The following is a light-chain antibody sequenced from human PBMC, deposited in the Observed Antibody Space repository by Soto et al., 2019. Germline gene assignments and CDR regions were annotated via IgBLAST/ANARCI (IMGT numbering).Light chain of an antibody. V-gene: IGLV2-14*01. J-gene: IGLJ3*02. CDR1: SSDVGGYNY. Sequence: QSALTQPASVSGSPGQSITISCTGTSSDVGGYNYVSWYQQHPGKAPKLMIYEVSNRPSGVSNRFFGSKSGNTASLTISGLQTEDEADYYCSSFTIINTWVFGGGTKLTVL. CDR3: SSFTIINTWV. CDR2: EVS.